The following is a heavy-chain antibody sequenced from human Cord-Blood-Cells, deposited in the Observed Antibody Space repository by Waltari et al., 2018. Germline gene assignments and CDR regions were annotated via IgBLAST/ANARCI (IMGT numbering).Heavy chain of an antibody. V-gene: IGHV4-34*01. J-gene: IGHJ4*02. D-gene: IGHD5-18*01. CDR3: ARLGNTAMVTDY. Sequence: QVQLQQWGAGLLKPSETLSLTCAVYGGSFSGYYWSWIRQPPGKGLEWFGEINNSGRTNYNPSLKRRVTISVDTSKNQFALKLIYVTAADTAVYYCARLGNTAMVTDYWGQGTLVTVSS. CDR2: INNSGRT. CDR1: GGSFSGYY.